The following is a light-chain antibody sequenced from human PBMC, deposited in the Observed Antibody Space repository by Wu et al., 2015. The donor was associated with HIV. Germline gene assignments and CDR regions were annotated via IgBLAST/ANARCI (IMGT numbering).Light chain of an antibody. CDR1: QSVGGD. J-gene: IGKJ5*01. CDR2: GTS. CDR3: QQYGSSPIT. Sequence: EIVMTQSPATLSLSPGERATFSCRASQSVGGDLAWYQQKPGQAPRLLIYGTSTRATGISDRFSGSESVTDFTLTISRLEPEDFAVYYCQQYGSSPITFGQGTRLEIK. V-gene: IGKV3-20*01.